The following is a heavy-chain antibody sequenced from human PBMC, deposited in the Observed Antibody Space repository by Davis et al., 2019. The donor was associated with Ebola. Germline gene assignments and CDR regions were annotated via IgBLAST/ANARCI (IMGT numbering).Heavy chain of an antibody. J-gene: IGHJ6*02. CDR3: AREPASSTSNYYYGMDV. CDR1: GYTFTSYG. D-gene: IGHD6-6*01. V-gene: IGHV1-69*06. CDR2: IIPIFGTA. Sequence: SVKVSCKASGYTFTSYGISWVRQAPGQGLEWMGGIIPIFGTANYAQKFQGRVTITADKSTSTAYMELSSLRSEDTAVYYCAREPASSTSNYYYGMDVWGQGTTVTVSS.